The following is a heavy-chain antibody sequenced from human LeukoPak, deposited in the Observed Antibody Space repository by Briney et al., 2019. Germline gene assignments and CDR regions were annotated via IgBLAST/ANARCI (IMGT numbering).Heavy chain of an antibody. J-gene: IGHJ4*02. Sequence: GGSLRLSCAGSGFSFSSYGMHWVRQAPGKGLEWMAFIRYDGSNKYYADSVKGRFTISRDNSKNTLYLQMNSLRAEDTAVYYCARILDSAWGELGYWGQGTLVTVSS. CDR2: IRYDGSNK. CDR1: GFSFSSYG. D-gene: IGHD6-19*01. V-gene: IGHV3-30*02. CDR3: ARILDSAWGELGY.